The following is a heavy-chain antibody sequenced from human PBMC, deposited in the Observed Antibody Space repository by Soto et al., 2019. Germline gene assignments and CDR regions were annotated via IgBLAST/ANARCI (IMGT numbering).Heavy chain of an antibody. J-gene: IGHJ4*02. CDR1: GGSISSYY. V-gene: IGHV4-59*08. Sequence: SETLSLTCTVSGGSISSYYWSWIRQPPGKGLEWIGYIYYSGSTNYNPSLKSRVTISVDTSKNQFSLKLSSVTAADTAVYYCARHYYDGSFDYWGQGTLVTVSS. D-gene: IGHD3-22*01. CDR2: IYYSGST. CDR3: ARHYYDGSFDY.